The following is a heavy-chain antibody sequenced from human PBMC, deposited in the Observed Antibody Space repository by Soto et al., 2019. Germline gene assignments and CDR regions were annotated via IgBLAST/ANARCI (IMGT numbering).Heavy chain of an antibody. CDR3: ARHGPIAAAGTVFDY. J-gene: IGHJ4*02. CDR1: FVSISNYY. Sequence: QVQLQESGPGLVKPSETLSLTCTVSFVSISNYYWSWIRQPPGKGLEWIGYIYYSGSTRYNPSLKSRVTISVDTSKNQFSLKLSSVTAADTAVYYCARHGPIAAAGTVFDYWGQGTLVTVSS. D-gene: IGHD6-13*01. CDR2: IYYSGST. V-gene: IGHV4-59*08.